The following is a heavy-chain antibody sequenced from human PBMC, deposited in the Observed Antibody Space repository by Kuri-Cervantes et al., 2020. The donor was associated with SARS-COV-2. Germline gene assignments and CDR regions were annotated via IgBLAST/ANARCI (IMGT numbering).Heavy chain of an antibody. CDR2: IYPGDSYT. D-gene: IGHD6-13*01. J-gene: IGHJ4*02. CDR3: ARTPTFAAAGSREAMFDY. CDR1: GYSFTSYW. V-gene: IGHV5-51*01. Sequence: GESLKISCKGSGYSFTSYWIGWVRQMPGKGLEWMGIIYPGDSYTNYSPSFQGHVTISADKSISTAYLQWSSLKASDTAMYYCARTPTFAAAGSREAMFDYWGQGTLVTVSS.